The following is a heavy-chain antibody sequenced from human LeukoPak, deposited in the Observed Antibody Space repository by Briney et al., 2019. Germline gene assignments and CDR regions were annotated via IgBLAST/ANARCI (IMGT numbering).Heavy chain of an antibody. CDR3: ARDPYQYSSSSDPVNY. J-gene: IGHJ4*02. D-gene: IGHD6-6*01. CDR1: GGSISSGGYY. V-gene: IGHV4-31*03. Sequence: PSETLSLTCTVSGGSISSGGYYWSWIRQHPGKGLEWIGYIYYSGSTYYNPSLKSRVTISVDTSKNQFSLKLSSVTAAGTAVYYCARDPYQYSSSSDPVNYWGQGTLVTVSS. CDR2: IYYSGST.